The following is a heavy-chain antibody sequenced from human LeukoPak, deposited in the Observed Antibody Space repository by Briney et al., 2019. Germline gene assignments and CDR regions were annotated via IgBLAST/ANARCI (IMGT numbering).Heavy chain of an antibody. Sequence: PSETLSLICAVYGGSFSGYYWSWIRQPPGKGLEWIGEINHSETTNYNPSLKSRVTISVDTSKNQFSLKLSSVTAADTAVYYCARGYSGTFYAEYYFDYWGQGTLVTVSS. CDR1: GGSFSGYY. CDR3: ARGYSGTFYAEYYFDY. CDR2: INHSETT. V-gene: IGHV4-34*01. J-gene: IGHJ4*02. D-gene: IGHD1-26*01.